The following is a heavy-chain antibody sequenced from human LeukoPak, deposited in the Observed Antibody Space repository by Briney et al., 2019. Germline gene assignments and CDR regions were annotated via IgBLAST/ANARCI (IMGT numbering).Heavy chain of an antibody. CDR2: IYSGGST. CDR3: ARSFGWPGSWSYSVDYYFDY. D-gene: IGHD2-21*01. Sequence: GGSLRPSCAASGFTVSSNYMSWVRQAPGKGLEWVSVIYSGGSTYYADSVKGRFTISRDNSKNTLYLQMNSLRAEDTAVYYCARSFGWPGSWSYSVDYYFDYWGQGTLVTVSS. J-gene: IGHJ4*02. V-gene: IGHV3-53*01. CDR1: GFTVSSNY.